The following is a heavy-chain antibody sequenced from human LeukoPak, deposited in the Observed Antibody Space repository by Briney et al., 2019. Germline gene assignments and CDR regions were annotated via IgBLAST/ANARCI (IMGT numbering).Heavy chain of an antibody. D-gene: IGHD6-13*01. J-gene: IGHJ4*02. CDR3: VKIAAD. CDR2: ISAKGGST. Sequence: GGSLRLSCSASGFSFSSYSMDWVRQAPGKGLEYVSGISAKGGSTYYSDSVKGRFTISRDNSKNTLYLQMSSLRAEDTAVYYCVKIAADWGQGTLVTVSS. V-gene: IGHV3-64D*06. CDR1: GFSFSSYS.